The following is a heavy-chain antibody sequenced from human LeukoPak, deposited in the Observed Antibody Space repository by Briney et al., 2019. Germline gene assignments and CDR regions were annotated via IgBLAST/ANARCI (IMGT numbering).Heavy chain of an antibody. CDR1: SGPFSGYY. CDR2: INHSGST. J-gene: IGHJ4*02. D-gene: IGHD5-24*01. CDR3: ARGDGRDGYKGKLDY. V-gene: IGHV4-34*04. Sequence: PSETLSLTCAVYSGPFSGYYWSWIRQPPGKGLEWIGEINHSGSTSHNPSLKSRATISVDTSKNQFSLKLTSVTAADTALYYCARGDGRDGYKGKLDYWGQGTLVTVSS.